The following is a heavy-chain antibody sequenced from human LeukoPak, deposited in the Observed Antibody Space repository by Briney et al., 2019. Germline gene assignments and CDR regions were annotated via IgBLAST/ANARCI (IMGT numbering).Heavy chain of an antibody. CDR3: ARSGPWWGIAVAGTSYFDY. CDR1: GGSFSGYY. Sequence: SETLSLTCAVYGGSFSGYYWSWIRQPPGKGLEWIGEINHSGSTNYNPSLKSRVTISVDTSKNQFSLKLSSVTAADTAVYYCARSGPWWGIAVAGTSYFDYWGRGTLVTVSS. J-gene: IGHJ4*02. D-gene: IGHD6-19*01. V-gene: IGHV4-34*01. CDR2: INHSGST.